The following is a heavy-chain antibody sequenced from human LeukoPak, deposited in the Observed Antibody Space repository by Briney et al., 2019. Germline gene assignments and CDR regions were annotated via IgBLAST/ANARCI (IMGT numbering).Heavy chain of an antibody. Sequence: AASVKVSCNASGDIFNSYSVSWVRQAPGQGLEWMGGIIPIFGSTNYAQKFQGRVTITTDQSTRTAYMELNSLSSDGTAVYYCARVGRSRGSLPNSYYYMDVWGKGTTVTVSS. CDR3: ARVGRSRGSLPNSYYYMDV. CDR2: IIPIFGST. D-gene: IGHD1-26*01. J-gene: IGHJ6*03. V-gene: IGHV1-69*05. CDR1: GDIFNSYS.